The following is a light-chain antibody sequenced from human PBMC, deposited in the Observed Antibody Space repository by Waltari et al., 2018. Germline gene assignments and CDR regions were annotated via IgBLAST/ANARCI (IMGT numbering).Light chain of an antibody. V-gene: IGKV1-39*01. J-gene: IGKJ1*01. CDR1: QNINGY. CDR2: TAS. CDR3: QQSYSSPPT. Sequence: DIQMTQSPSSLSASIGDRVTITCLASQNINGYLNWYQQKPGEAPKLLIYTASTLQSGVPPRFSGSGSGTDFTLTISSLQPEDFATFYCQQSYSSPPTFGQGTKVEIK.